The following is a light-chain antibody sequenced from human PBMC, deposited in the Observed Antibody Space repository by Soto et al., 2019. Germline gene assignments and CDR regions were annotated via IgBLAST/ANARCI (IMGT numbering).Light chain of an antibody. CDR1: QSIRSN. CDR2: VAS. V-gene: IGKV3-15*01. CDR3: QQYNNWPLT. J-gene: IGKJ4*01. Sequence: EIVMTQSPATLSASPGERVTLPCRASQSIRSNLAWYQQRPGQTPRLLIFVASTRATGIPARFTGSGSGTEFTLTISSLQSDDFAMYYCQQYNNWPLTFGGGTKVDIK.